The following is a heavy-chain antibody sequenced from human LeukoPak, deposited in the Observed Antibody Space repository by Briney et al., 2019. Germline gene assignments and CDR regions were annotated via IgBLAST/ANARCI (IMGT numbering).Heavy chain of an antibody. CDR3: GKDTAGVGMDV. CDR2: IGYDGSNK. V-gene: IGHV3-30*02. D-gene: IGHD2-8*01. CDR1: GFTFSSYG. J-gene: IGHJ6*02. Sequence: PGGSLRLSCAASGFTFSSYGMHWVRQAPGKGLEWVAFIGYDGSNKYYADSVKGRFTISRDNSKKTLYLQMNSLRAEDTAVYNCGKDTAGVGMDVWGQGTTVTVSS.